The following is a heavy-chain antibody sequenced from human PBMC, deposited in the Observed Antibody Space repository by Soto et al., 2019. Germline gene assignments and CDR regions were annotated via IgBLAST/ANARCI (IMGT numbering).Heavy chain of an antibody. CDR1: GGSISSGGYY. J-gene: IGHJ4*02. D-gene: IGHD2-21*02. CDR2: IYYSGST. V-gene: IGHV4-31*03. Sequence: SETLSLTCTVSGGSISSGGYYWSWIRQHPGKGLEWIGYIYYSGSTYYNPSLKSRVTISVDTSKNQFSLKLSSVTAADTAVYYCAREGEYCGGDCYLDYWGQGTLVTVSS. CDR3: AREGEYCGGDCYLDY.